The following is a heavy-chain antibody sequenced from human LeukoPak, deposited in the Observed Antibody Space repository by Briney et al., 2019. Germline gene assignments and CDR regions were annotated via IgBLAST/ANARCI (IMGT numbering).Heavy chain of an antibody. Sequence: GGSLRLSCAASGFTFSSYAMHWVRQAPGKGLEWVAVISYDGSNKYYADSVKGRFTISRDNSKNTLYLQMNSLRAEDTAVYYCARAESGYGLVDYWGQGTLVTVSS. J-gene: IGHJ4*02. V-gene: IGHV3-30-3*01. D-gene: IGHD3-3*01. CDR1: GFTFSSYA. CDR2: ISYDGSNK. CDR3: ARAESGYGLVDY.